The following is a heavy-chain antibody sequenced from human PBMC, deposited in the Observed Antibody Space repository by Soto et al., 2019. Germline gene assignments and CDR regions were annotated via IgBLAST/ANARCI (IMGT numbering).Heavy chain of an antibody. V-gene: IGHV3-33*01. J-gene: IGHJ6*02. Sequence: PGGSLRLSCAASGFTFRSYGMHWVRQAKGKGMKWVVIIWYDGSNRYYADSAKVRCTISRDNFKHTQYLQMNRLRAEATAVYYCARGNGITGTSRRYYYGMDVWGQGTTVTVSS. CDR1: GFTFRSYG. CDR3: ARGNGITGTSRRYYYGMDV. CDR2: IWYDGSNR. D-gene: IGHD1-7*01.